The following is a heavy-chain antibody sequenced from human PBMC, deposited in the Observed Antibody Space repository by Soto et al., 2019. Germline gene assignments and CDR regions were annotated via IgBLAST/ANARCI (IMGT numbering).Heavy chain of an antibody. CDR2: INHSGST. CDR1: GGSFSCYY. J-gene: IGHJ4*02. D-gene: IGHD3-10*01. Sequence: SETLSLTCAFYGGSFSCYYWSWIRQPPGKGLEWIGEINHSGSTNYNPSLKSRVTISVDTSKNQFSLKLSSVTAADTAVYYCARGRGSMVRSIEDYWGQGTLVTVSS. V-gene: IGHV4-34*01. CDR3: ARGRGSMVRSIEDY.